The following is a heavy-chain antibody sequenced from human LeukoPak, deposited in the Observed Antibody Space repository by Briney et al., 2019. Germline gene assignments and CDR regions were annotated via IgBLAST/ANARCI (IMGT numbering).Heavy chain of an antibody. J-gene: IGHJ6*02. Sequence: GGSLRLSCAASGFTVSSNYMSWVRQAPGKGLEWVSVIYSGGSTYYADSVKGRFTISRDNSKNTLYLQMNSPRDEDTAVYYCAREDTAMVPGRVFYGMDVWGQGTTVTVSS. D-gene: IGHD5-18*01. CDR2: IYSGGST. CDR3: AREDTAMVPGRVFYGMDV. CDR1: GFTVSSNY. V-gene: IGHV3-66*02.